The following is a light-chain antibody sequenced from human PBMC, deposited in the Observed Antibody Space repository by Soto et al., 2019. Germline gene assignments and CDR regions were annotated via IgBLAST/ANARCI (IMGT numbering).Light chain of an antibody. J-gene: IGLJ2*01. CDR1: SSDVGGYDY. CDR2: SVR. CDR3: SSYTNSGTVL. V-gene: IGLV2-14*01. Sequence: QSALTQPASVFGSPGQSITISCTGTSSDVGGYDYVSWYQQYAGKAPKLTIYSVRNRPSGVSHSFSGSKSGNTASLTISGLQPEDEADYFCSSYTNSGTVLFGGGTKLTVL.